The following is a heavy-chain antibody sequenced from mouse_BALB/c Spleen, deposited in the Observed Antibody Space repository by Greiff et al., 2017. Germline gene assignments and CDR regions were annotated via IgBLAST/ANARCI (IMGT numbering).Heavy chain of an antibody. J-gene: IGHJ4*01. CDR1: GYTFTDYA. CDR2: ISTYYGDA. Sequence: QVQLKQSGAELVRPGVSVKISCKGSGYTFTDYAMHWVKQSHAKSLEWIGVISTYYGDASYNQKFKGKATMTVDKSSSTAYMELARLTSEDSAIYYCARGIGKGAMDYWGQGTSVTVSS. V-gene: IGHV1S137*01. CDR3: ARGIGKGAMDY.